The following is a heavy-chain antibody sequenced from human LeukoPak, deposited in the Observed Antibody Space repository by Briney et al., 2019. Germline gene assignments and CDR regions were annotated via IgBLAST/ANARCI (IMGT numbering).Heavy chain of an antibody. Sequence: ASVKVSCKASGGTFSNYAISWVRQAPGQGPEWMGGIIPLFGTANYAQKFQGRVTITADESTSTAYMELSSLRSEDTAVYYCARDSSEFRSLIPHWGQGTLVTVYS. CDR2: IIPLFGTA. D-gene: IGHD2-21*01. CDR3: ARDSSEFRSLIPH. CDR1: GGTFSNYA. J-gene: IGHJ1*01. V-gene: IGHV1-69*13.